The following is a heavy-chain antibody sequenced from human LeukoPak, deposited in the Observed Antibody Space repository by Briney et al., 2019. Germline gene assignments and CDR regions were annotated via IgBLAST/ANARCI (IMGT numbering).Heavy chain of an antibody. D-gene: IGHD1-1*01. CDR3: AKEDMASRQLDY. CDR1: GFTFRSYG. V-gene: IGHV3-30*18. CDR2: LSYDGSNK. J-gene: IGHJ4*02. Sequence: PGGSLRLSCAASGFTFRSYGMHWVRQAPGKGLEWVAVLSYDGSNKYYIDSVKGRFTISRDNSKNTLYLQMNSLRAEDTAVYYCAKEDMASRQLDYWGQGTLVTVSS.